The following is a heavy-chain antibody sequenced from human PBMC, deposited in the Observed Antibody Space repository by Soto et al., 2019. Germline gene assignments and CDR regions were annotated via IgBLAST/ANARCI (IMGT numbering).Heavy chain of an antibody. CDR2: ISRDDGST. Sequence: PGGSLRLSCAASGFTFSTYWMHWVRQAPGKGLVWVSRISRDDGSTNYADSVKGRFSISRDNSRNTLYLQMNSLRAEDTAVYYCAKEGPVHDYWGQGTLVTVSS. J-gene: IGHJ4*02. CDR1: GFTFSTYW. D-gene: IGHD1-1*01. V-gene: IGHV3-74*01. CDR3: AKEGPVHDY.